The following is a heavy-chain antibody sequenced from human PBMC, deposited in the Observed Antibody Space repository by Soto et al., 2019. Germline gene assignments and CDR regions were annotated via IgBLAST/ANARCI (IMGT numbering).Heavy chain of an antibody. CDR1: GGTISRGVYS. V-gene: IGHV4-31*03. CDR2: IYYSGGP. D-gene: IGHD6-13*01. Sequence: SETVSLTCTVSGGTISRGVYSGSWIRQDQGKGLEWSGYIYYSGGPYSNPSLKSRVTIAVNTSKNQLSLKRSSVNAADTAVYHCSRGFREGIAAAGANQFDYWGQGTLVTVSS. J-gene: IGHJ4*02. CDR3: SRGFREGIAAAGANQFDY.